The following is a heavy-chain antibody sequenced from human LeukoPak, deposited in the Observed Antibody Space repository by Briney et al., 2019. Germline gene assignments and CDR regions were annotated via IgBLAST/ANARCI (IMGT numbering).Heavy chain of an antibody. D-gene: IGHD3-3*01. CDR2: ISTSSRTI. CDR3: ARDGYDFWSDYPTTLDY. CDR1: GFNFSSYS. J-gene: IGHJ4*02. V-gene: IGHV3-48*01. Sequence: GGSLRLSCAASGFNFSSYSMNWVRQAPGKGLEWVSYISTSSRTIYYADSVKGRFTISRDNAKNSLFLQMNSLRAEDTAVYYCARDGYDFWSDYPTTLDYWGQGTLATVSS.